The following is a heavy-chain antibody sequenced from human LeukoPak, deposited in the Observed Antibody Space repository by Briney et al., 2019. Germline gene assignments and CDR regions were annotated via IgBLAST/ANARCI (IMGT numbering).Heavy chain of an antibody. CDR1: GFTFSTYG. J-gene: IGHJ3*02. CDR3: ARAVGPFDI. Sequence: GRSLRLSCAASGFTFSTYGMHWVSQAPGKGLEWVAVIWYDGSIKYYADSVKGRFTISRDNSKNTLYLQMNNLRAEDTAVYYCARAVGPFDIWGQGTLVIVSS. V-gene: IGHV3-33*01. CDR2: IWYDGSIK.